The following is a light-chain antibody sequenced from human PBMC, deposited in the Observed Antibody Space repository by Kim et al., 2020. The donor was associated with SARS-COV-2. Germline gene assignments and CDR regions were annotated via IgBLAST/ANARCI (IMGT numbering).Light chain of an antibody. CDR1: SSDVGSYIR. CDR3: SSYTSSSTLI. Sequence: QSALTQPPSVSGSPGQSVTISCTGTSSDVGSYIRVSWYQQPPGTAPKLIIYEVSDRPSGVPHRFSGSKSGNTASLTISWLQTEDEADYYCSSYTSSSTLIFGGGTQLTVL. V-gene: IGLV2-18*02. J-gene: IGLJ2*01. CDR2: EVS.